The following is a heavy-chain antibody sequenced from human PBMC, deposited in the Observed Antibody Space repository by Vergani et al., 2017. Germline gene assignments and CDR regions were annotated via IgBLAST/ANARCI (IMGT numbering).Heavy chain of an antibody. CDR1: GFTFSSHG. Sequence: QVQLVESEGGVVQPGRSLTLSCVASGFTFSSHGMHWVRQAPGKGLEWVAVIWYDGSNKYYGDSVMGRFTISRDNSKNTLYLQMNSLRVEDTAVYYCARWGNEKRLDSWGQGTLVTVSS. J-gene: IGHJ5*01. CDR3: ARWGNEKRLDS. V-gene: IGHV3-33*01. D-gene: IGHD1-1*01. CDR2: IWYDGSNK.